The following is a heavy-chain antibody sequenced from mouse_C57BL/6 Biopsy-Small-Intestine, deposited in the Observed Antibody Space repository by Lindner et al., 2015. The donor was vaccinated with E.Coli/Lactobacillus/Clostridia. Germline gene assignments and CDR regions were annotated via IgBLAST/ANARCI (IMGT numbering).Heavy chain of an antibody. D-gene: IGHD2-3*01. CDR3: ARRERDGYYFDY. Sequence: VQLQESGGGLVKPGGSLKLSCAASGFTFSDYGMHWVRQAPDKGLEWVAYISSGSSTIYYADTVKGRFTISRDNAKNTLFLQMTSLRSEDTAMYYCARRERDGYYFDYWAKAPLSQSPQ. V-gene: IGHV5-17*01. CDR1: GFTFSDYG. CDR2: ISSGSSTI. J-gene: IGHJ2*01.